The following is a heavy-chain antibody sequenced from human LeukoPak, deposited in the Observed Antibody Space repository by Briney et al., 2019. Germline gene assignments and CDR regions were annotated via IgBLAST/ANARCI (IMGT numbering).Heavy chain of an antibody. D-gene: IGHD1-26*01. Sequence: GGSLRLSCTASGFIFSNYWMSWVRQAPGKGLEWVANIKPDGSEKSYVDSVKGRFAISRDNAESSLHLQMNSLRAEDTSVYFCTRTMGVTPFDNWGQGTLVTVSS. CDR1: GFIFSNYW. V-gene: IGHV3-7*01. CDR2: IKPDGSEK. J-gene: IGHJ4*02. CDR3: TRTMGVTPFDN.